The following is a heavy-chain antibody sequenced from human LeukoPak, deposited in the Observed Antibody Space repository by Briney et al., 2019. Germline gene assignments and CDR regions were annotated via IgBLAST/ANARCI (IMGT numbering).Heavy chain of an antibody. CDR3: AREGYCTNGVCQRDGGMDV. Sequence: ASVKASCKASGYTFTSYGISWVRQAPGQGLEWMGWISAYNGNTNYAQKLQGRVTMTTDTSTSTAYMELRSLRSDDTAVYYCAREGYCTNGVCQRDGGMDVWGQGTTVTVSS. J-gene: IGHJ6*02. CDR1: GYTFTSYG. CDR2: ISAYNGNT. V-gene: IGHV1-18*01. D-gene: IGHD2-8*01.